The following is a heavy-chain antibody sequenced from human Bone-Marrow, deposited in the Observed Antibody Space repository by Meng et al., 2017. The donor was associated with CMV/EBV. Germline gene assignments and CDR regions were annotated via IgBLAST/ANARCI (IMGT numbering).Heavy chain of an antibody. Sequence: LSLTCAASGFTFSSYAMHWVCPDTGKGLEWVAVISYDGSNKYYADSVQGRFTISRDNFKTTLYLQMNSLRAEDTAVYYCARDHPRLKVVPAAAIDYWGQGTLVPVSS. V-gene: IGHV3-30*04. D-gene: IGHD2-2*01. CDR1: GFTFSSYA. J-gene: IGHJ4*01. CDR2: ISYDGSNK. CDR3: ARDHPRLKVVPAAAIDY.